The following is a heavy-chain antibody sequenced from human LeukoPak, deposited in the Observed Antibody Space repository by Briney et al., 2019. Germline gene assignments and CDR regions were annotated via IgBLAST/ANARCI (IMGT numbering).Heavy chain of an antibody. J-gene: IGHJ4*02. CDR1: GYTFTSYD. D-gene: IGHD3-22*01. CDR2: MNPNSGNT. V-gene: IGHV1-8*03. Sequence: GASVKVSCKASGYTFTSYDINWVRQATGQGLEWMGWMNPNSGNTGYAQKFQGRVTITRNTSISTASMELSSLRSEDTAVYYCATVDSSGYSQFDYWGQGTLVTVSS. CDR3: ATVDSSGYSQFDY.